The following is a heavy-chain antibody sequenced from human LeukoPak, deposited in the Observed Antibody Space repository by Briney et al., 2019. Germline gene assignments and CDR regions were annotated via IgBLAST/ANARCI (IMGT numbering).Heavy chain of an antibody. CDR3: ARDGSCFDF. Sequence: PGGSLRLSCGASGFTFIEYWMTWVRQAPGRGPEWVAKIKGDGTKMYYVDSVKGRFTISIDNDKNSLYLQMNNLRVEDTAVYHCARDGSCFDFWGQGALVTVSS. V-gene: IGHV3-7*01. D-gene: IGHD6-19*01. J-gene: IGHJ4*02. CDR1: GFTFIEYW. CDR2: IKGDGTKM.